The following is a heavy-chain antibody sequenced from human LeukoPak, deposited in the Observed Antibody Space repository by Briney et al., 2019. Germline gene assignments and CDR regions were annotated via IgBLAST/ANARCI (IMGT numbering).Heavy chain of an antibody. Sequence: SETLSLTCAVYGGSFSGYYWSWIRQPPGKGLEWIGEINHSGSTNYNPSLKSRVTISVDTSKNQFSLKLSSVTAADTAVYYCARPYYDILTGYFYWSAFDIWGQGTMVTVSS. V-gene: IGHV4-34*01. CDR1: GGSFSGYY. CDR3: ARPYYDILTGYFYWSAFDI. D-gene: IGHD3-9*01. CDR2: INHSGST. J-gene: IGHJ3*02.